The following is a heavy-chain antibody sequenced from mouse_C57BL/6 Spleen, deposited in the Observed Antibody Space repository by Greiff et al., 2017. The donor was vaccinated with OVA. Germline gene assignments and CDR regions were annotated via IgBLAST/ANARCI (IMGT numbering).Heavy chain of an antibody. Sequence: QVQLQQPGTELVKPGASVQLSCKASGYTFTSYWMHWVKQRPGQGLEWIGNINPSNGGTNYNEKFKSKATLTVDKSSRTAYMPLSSLTSEDSAVYYCARRYGSREDWFAYWGQGTLVTVSA. CDR3: ARRYGSREDWFAY. CDR1: GYTFTSYW. CDR2: INPSNGGT. J-gene: IGHJ3*01. V-gene: IGHV1-53*01. D-gene: IGHD1-1*01.